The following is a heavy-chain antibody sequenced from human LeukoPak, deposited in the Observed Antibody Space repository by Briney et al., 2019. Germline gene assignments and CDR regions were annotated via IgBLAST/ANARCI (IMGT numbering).Heavy chain of an antibody. Sequence: GESLKISCKGSGYSFTNYWIGWVRQMPGKSLEWMGIIYPGDSDTRYSPSFQGQVTFSADKSISTAYLQWSSLKASDTAMYYCARRRIDGYESFDYWGQGTLVTVSS. V-gene: IGHV5-51*01. J-gene: IGHJ4*02. D-gene: IGHD5-24*01. CDR2: IYPGDSDT. CDR3: ARRRIDGYESFDY. CDR1: GYSFTNYW.